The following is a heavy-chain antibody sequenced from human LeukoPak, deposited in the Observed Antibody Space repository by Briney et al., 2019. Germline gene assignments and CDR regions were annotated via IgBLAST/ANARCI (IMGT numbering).Heavy chain of an antibody. J-gene: IGHJ4*02. V-gene: IGHV1-2*02. CDR3: ARTSSPAAHFDY. CDR1: GYTFTDYY. CDR2: INPNSGGT. Sequence: GASVKVSCKASGYTFTDYYMHWVRQAPGQGLEWMGWINPNSGGTNYAQKFQGRVTMTRDTSISTAYMELSRLRSDDTAVYYCARTSSPAAHFDYWGQGTLVTVSS. D-gene: IGHD6-13*01.